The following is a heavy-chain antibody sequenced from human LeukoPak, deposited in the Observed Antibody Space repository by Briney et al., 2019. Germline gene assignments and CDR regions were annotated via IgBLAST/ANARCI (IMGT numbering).Heavy chain of an antibody. V-gene: IGHV4-4*02. Sequence: PSETLSLTCAVSTDSITSNWWSWVRQPPGKGLEWIGEVHKSGSTNYYPSLQSRVTISIDTSKNQFSLKLTSATAADTAVYYCARGDDYKSTLFDYWGQGTLVTVSS. CDR2: VHKSGST. CDR3: ARGDDYKSTLFDY. J-gene: IGHJ4*02. D-gene: IGHD5-12*01. CDR1: TDSITSNW.